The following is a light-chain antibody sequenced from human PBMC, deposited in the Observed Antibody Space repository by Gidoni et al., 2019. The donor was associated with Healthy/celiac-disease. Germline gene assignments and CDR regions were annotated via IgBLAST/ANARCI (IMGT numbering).Light chain of an antibody. CDR3: QQYNSYSLYT. CDR1: QSISSW. J-gene: IGKJ2*01. V-gene: IGKV1-5*01. CDR2: DAS. Sequence: DIQMTQSPSTLSASVGDRVTITCRASQSISSWLAWYQQKPGKDPKLLIYDASSLESGVPSRFSGSGSGTEFTLTISRLQPDDFATYYCQQYNSYSLYTFGQGTKLETK.